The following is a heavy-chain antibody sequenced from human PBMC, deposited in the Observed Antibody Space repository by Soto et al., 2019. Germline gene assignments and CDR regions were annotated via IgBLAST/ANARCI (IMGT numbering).Heavy chain of an antibody. CDR3: ARGGIFWSGYDYYYYYGMDV. D-gene: IGHD3-3*01. CDR1: GGPISSGGYY. J-gene: IGHJ6*02. Sequence: KSSETLSLTCTVSGGPISSGGYYWSWIRQHPGKCLEWIGYIYYSGSTYYNPSLKSRVTISVDTSKNQFSLKLSSVTAADTAVYYCARGGIFWSGYDYYYYYGMDVWGQGTTVNVSS. V-gene: IGHV4-31*03. CDR2: IYYSGST.